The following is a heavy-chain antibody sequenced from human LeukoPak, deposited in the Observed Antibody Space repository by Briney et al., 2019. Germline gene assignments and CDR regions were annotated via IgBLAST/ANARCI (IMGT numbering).Heavy chain of an antibody. CDR3: RSGPAHYYGMDV. J-gene: IGHJ6*02. V-gene: IGHV1-2*02. D-gene: IGHD6-19*01. CDR2: INLNSGGT. CDR1: GYTFTGYY. Sequence: GASVKVSCKASGYTFTGYYMHWVRQAPGQGLEWMGWINLNSGGTNYAQKFQGRVTMTRDTSISTAYMELSRLRSDDTAVYYCRSGPAHYYGMDVWGQGTTVTVSS.